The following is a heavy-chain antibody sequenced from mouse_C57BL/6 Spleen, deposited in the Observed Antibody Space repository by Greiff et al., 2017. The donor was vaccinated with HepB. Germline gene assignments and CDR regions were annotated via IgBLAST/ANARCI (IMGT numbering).Heavy chain of an antibody. CDR1: GYTFTGYW. V-gene: IGHV1-9*01. J-gene: IGHJ4*01. CDR2: ILPGSGST. Sequence: QVQLKESGAELMKPGASVKLSCKATGYTFTGYWIEWVKQRPGHGLEWIGEILPGSGSTNYNEKFKGKATFTADTSSNTAYMQLSSLTTEDSAIYYCARKEYDDYDVYAMDYWGQGTSVTVSS. D-gene: IGHD2-4*01. CDR3: ARKEYDDYDVYAMDY.